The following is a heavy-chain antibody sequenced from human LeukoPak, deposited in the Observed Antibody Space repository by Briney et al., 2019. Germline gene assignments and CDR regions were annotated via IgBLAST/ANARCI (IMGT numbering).Heavy chain of an antibody. V-gene: IGHV3-33*05. D-gene: IGHD5-18*01. CDR3: VRNEATARLSF. Sequence: PGGSLRLSCAASGFIFSNFGMHWVRQAPGKGLEWVTFISYDGSNEYYADSVKGRFTISRDSSKNTLYLQMNSLRAEDTALYYCVRNEATARLSFWGQGTLVTVSS. CDR2: ISYDGSNE. J-gene: IGHJ4*02. CDR1: GFIFSNFG.